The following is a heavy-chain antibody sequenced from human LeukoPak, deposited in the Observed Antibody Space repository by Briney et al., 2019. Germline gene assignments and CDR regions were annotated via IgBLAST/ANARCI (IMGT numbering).Heavy chain of an antibody. V-gene: IGHV1-69*04. CDR2: IIPILGIA. Sequence: GASVKVSCKAFGGTFSSYAISWVRQAPGQGLEWMGRIIPILGIANYAQKFQGRVTITADKSTSTAYMELSSLRSEDTAVYYCARDYCSSTSCYSPYGMDVWGQGTTVTVSS. CDR3: ARDYCSSTSCYSPYGMDV. CDR1: GGTFSSYA. J-gene: IGHJ6*02. D-gene: IGHD2-2*01.